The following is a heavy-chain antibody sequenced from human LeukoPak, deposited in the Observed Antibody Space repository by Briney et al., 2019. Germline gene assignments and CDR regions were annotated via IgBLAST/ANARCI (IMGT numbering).Heavy chain of an antibody. Sequence: GEPRQISCSGSGYSFPHYWIGWVRQMPGKGLEWVAIFYPADSDIRYSPSFQGQVTISADTSTDTSYLQWSSLKASDTGLYFCARATLTPRHRGRPDAFDIWGQGTMVSVFS. CDR2: FYPADSDI. D-gene: IGHD1-14*01. CDR1: GYSFPHYW. CDR3: ARATLTPRHRGRPDAFDI. J-gene: IGHJ3*02. V-gene: IGHV5-51*01.